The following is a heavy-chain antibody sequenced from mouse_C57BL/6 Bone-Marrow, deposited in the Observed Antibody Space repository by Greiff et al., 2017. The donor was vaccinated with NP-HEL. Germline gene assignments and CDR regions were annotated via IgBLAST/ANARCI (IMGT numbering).Heavy chain of an antibody. CDR3: TRGGYGRFAC. CDR1: GFNIKDDY. Sequence: EVQLQQSGAELVRPGASVKLSCTASGFNIKDDYMHWVKQRPEQGLEWIGWIDPENGDTEYASKFQGKATITADTSSNTAYLQLSSLTSEDTAVYYCTRGGYGRFACWGQGTLVTVSA. V-gene: IGHV14-4*01. J-gene: IGHJ3*01. D-gene: IGHD2-2*01. CDR2: IDPENGDT.